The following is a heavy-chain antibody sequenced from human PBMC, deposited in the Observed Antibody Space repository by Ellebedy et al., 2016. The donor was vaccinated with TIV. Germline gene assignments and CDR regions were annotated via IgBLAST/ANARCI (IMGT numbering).Heavy chain of an antibody. CDR3: ARGPYGSGSYYNVYYYYMDV. CDR2: IIPIFGTA. J-gene: IGHJ6*03. D-gene: IGHD3-10*01. CDR1: GGTFSSYA. V-gene: IGHV1-69*13. Sequence: SVKVSCXASGGTFSSYAISWVRQALGQGLEWMGGIIPIFGTANYAQKFQGRVTITADESTSTAYMELSSLRSEDTAVYYCARGPYGSGSYYNVYYYYMDVWGKGTTVTVSS.